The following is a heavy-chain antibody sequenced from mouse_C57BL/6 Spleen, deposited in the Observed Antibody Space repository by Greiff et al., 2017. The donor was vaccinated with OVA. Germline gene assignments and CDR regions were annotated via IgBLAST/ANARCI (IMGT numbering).Heavy chain of an antibody. V-gene: IGHV1-52*01. CDR2: IDPSDSET. CDR1: GYTFTSYW. Sequence: QVQLQQPGAELVRPGSSVKLSCKASGYTFTSYWMHWVKQRPIQGLEWIGNIDPSDSETHYNQKFKDKATLTVDKSSSTAYMQLSSLTSEDSAVYYRESGNCYAMDYWGQGTSVTVSA. J-gene: IGHJ4*01. CDR3: ESGNCYAMDY.